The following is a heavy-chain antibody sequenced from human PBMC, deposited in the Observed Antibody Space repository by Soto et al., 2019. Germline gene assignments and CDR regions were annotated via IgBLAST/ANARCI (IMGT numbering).Heavy chain of an antibody. CDR2: INHSGRT. V-gene: IGHV4-34*01. CDR3: ARGRYFDY. CDR1: GGSFSGYY. J-gene: IGHJ4*02. Sequence: QVQLQQWGAGLLKPSETLSLTCAVYGGSFSGYYWSWIRQPPGKGLEWIGEINHSGRTNYNPSLKSRVTISVDTSKNQFSLKLSSVTAADTAVYYCARGRYFDYWGQGTLVTVSS.